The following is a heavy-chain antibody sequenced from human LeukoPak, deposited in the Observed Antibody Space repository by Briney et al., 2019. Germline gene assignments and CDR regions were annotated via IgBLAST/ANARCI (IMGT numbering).Heavy chain of an antibody. Sequence: PLASVKVSCKTSGYSFILYGISWVRQAPGQGPEWMGWISTSTGDTKYTQNFQGRVTMTRDTSITTAYMELSRLRSDDTAVYYCARDLYSGYGVRIDYWGQGTLVTVSS. CDR2: ISTSTGDT. D-gene: IGHD5-12*01. CDR3: ARDLYSGYGVRIDY. J-gene: IGHJ4*02. V-gene: IGHV1-18*01. CDR1: GYSFILYG.